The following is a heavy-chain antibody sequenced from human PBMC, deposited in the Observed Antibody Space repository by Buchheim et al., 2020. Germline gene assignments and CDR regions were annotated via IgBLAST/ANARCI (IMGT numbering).Heavy chain of an antibody. V-gene: IGHV4-34*01. Sequence: QVQLQQWGAGLLKPSETLSLTCAVYGGSFSGYYWSWIRQPPGKGLEWIGEINHSGSTNYNPSLKSRVTISVDTSKNQFSLKLSSVTAADTAVYYCAREPVTYYYDSSGYYEDAFDIWGQGT. CDR1: GGSFSGYY. J-gene: IGHJ3*02. CDR2: INHSGST. CDR3: AREPVTYYYDSSGYYEDAFDI. D-gene: IGHD3-22*01.